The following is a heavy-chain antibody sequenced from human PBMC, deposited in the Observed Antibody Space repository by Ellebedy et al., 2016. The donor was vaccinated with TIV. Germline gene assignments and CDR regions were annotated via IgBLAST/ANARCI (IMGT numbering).Heavy chain of an antibody. J-gene: IGHJ5*02. Sequence: SGPTLVKPTETLTLTCTVSGFSLSNARMGVSWIRQPPGKALEWLAHIFSNDEKSYSTSLKSMLTISKDTSKSQVVLTMTNMDPVDTATYYCAHRPGIAVLYNWFDPWGQGTLVTVSS. CDR1: GFSLSNARMG. D-gene: IGHD6-19*01. CDR2: IFSNDEK. V-gene: IGHV2-26*01. CDR3: AHRPGIAVLYNWFDP.